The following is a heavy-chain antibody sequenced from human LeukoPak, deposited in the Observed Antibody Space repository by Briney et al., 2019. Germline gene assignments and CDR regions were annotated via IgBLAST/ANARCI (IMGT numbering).Heavy chain of an antibody. CDR1: GGSISSSSYY. CDR3: AGGFGGTDY. Sequence: SETLSLTCTVSGGSISSSSYYWGWIRQPPGKGLEWIGSIYYSGSTYYNPSLKSRVTISVDKSKNQFSLKLSSVTAADTAVYYCAGGFGGTDYWGQGTLVTVSS. CDR2: IYYSGST. D-gene: IGHD3-10*01. J-gene: IGHJ4*02. V-gene: IGHV4-39*07.